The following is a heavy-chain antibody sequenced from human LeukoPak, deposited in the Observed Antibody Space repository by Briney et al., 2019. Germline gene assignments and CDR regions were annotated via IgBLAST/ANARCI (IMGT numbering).Heavy chain of an antibody. V-gene: IGHV3-23*01. J-gene: IGHJ4*02. CDR2: ISGSGGGT. Sequence: GGSLRLSCAASGFTFSNYAMTWVRQAPGKGLEWVSVISGSGGGTYYADSVKGRFTISRDNSKNTLYLQMNSLRGEDTAVYYCAKDRGSIAAAGTGVYYWGQETLVTVSS. CDR3: AKDRGSIAAAGTGVYY. D-gene: IGHD6-13*01. CDR1: GFTFSNYA.